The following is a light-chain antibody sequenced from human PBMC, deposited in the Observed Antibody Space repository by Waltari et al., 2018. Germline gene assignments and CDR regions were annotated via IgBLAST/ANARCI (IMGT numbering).Light chain of an antibody. CDR3: QSANSNGTFVV. CDR1: ASPKHY. V-gene: IGLV3-25*03. J-gene: IGLJ2*01. Sequence: SYELTPPPSVSVSPGQTASITCSGHASPKHYAYWYQQKPGQAPVLVIFQASERPSGIPERFSGSSSGTTVTLTISGVQAEDEADYYCQSANSNGTFVVFGGGTKLSVL. CDR2: QAS.